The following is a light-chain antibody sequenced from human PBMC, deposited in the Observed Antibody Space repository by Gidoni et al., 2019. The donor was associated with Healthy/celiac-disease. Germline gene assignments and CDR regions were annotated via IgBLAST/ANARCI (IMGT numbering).Light chain of an antibody. Sequence: DIQMTQSPSSLSASVGDRVTITCRASQSMSSYLNWYQQKPGKAPKLLIYAASSLHSGVPSRFSGSGSGTDFTLTISSLQPEDFATYYCQQCYSTPLTFGQGTKVEIK. CDR2: AAS. CDR3: QQCYSTPLT. J-gene: IGKJ1*01. V-gene: IGKV1-39*01. CDR1: QSMSSY.